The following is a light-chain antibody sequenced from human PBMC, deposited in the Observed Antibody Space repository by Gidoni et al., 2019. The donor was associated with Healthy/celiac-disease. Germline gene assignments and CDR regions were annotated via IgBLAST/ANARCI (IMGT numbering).Light chain of an antibody. V-gene: IGLV3-25*03. CDR1: ALPKQY. CDR2: KDS. Sequence: SHELTQPPSVSVSPGQTARITCSGDALPKQYAYWYQQKPGQAPVLVIYKDSERPSGIPERFSGSSSGTTVTLTISGVQAEDEDDYYCQSADSSGTYVVFGGGTKLTVL. J-gene: IGLJ2*01. CDR3: QSADSSGTYVV.